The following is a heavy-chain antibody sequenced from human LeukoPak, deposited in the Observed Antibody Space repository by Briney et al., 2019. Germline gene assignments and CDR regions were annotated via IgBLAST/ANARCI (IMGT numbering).Heavy chain of an antibody. V-gene: IGHV3-23*01. CDR2: LTGSGGST. J-gene: IGHJ4*02. D-gene: IGHD4-11*01. CDR1: GFTFRNYA. CDR3: AKDKTSNYPTYYFDY. Sequence: PGGSLRLSCAASGFTFRNYAMHWVRQAPGKGLEWVSGLTGSGGSTYYADSVMGRFTISRDNSKNTLYLQMNSLRAEDTAIYFCAKDKTSNYPTYYFDYWGQGTLVTVSS.